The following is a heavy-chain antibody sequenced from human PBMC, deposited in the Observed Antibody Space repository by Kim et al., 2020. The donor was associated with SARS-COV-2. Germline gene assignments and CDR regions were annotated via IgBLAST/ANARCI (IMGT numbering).Heavy chain of an antibody. Sequence: GGSLRLSCAASGFVFSDFAMHWVRQAPGKGLEWVAVISYDGNFQYHVDSVKGRFTISRDNSKNTLFLQMSSLRPEDTATYYCARDSYFYDGVDGIDVWGQGTTVSVSS. CDR2: ISYDGNFQ. D-gene: IGHD3-22*01. CDR1: GFVFSDFA. J-gene: IGHJ6*02. V-gene: IGHV3-30*04. CDR3: ARDSYFYDGVDGIDV.